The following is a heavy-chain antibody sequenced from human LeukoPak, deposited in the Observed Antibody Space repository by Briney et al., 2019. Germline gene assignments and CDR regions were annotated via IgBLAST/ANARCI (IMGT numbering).Heavy chain of an antibody. CDR2: ISSGSTI. V-gene: IGHV3-48*03. Sequence: GGSLRLSCAASGFTFSSYEINWVRQAPGKGLEWVSYISSGSTIYDADSVKGRFTISRDNAKNSLYLQMNSLRAEDTAVYYCARESIAVAGAPFDYWGQGTLVTVYS. D-gene: IGHD6-19*01. CDR1: GFTFSSYE. CDR3: ARESIAVAGAPFDY. J-gene: IGHJ4*02.